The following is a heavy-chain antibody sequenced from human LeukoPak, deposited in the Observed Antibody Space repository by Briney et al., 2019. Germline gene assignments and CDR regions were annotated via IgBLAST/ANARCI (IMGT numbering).Heavy chain of an antibody. D-gene: IGHD6-13*01. Sequence: WASVKVSCKASGFTFTSSAMQWVRQARGQRLEWIGWIVVGSGNTNYAQKFQERVTITRDMSTSTAYMELSSLRSEDTAVYYCAREPQQLTLGDYFDYWGQGTLVTVSS. J-gene: IGHJ4*02. CDR2: IVVGSGNT. V-gene: IGHV1-58*02. CDR1: GFTFTSSA. CDR3: AREPQQLTLGDYFDY.